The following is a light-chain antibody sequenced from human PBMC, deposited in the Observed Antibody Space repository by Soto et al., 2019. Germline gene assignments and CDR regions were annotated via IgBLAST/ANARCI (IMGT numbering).Light chain of an antibody. CDR2: DAS. V-gene: IGKV3-20*01. Sequence: EIVLTQSPGTLSLSPGERGTLSCRASQSVTNNYVAWYQQKPGQAPRLLIHDASSRATGIPDRFSGSGSGTEFTLTIDRLEPEDFAMYFCQQCATSPLTFGHRTRVDIK. J-gene: IGKJ1*01. CDR1: QSVTNNY. CDR3: QQCATSPLT.